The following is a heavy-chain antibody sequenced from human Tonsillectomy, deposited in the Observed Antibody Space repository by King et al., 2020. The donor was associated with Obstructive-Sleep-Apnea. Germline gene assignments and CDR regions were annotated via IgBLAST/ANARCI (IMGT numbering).Heavy chain of an antibody. CDR1: GFTFSDYY. J-gene: IGHJ4*02. D-gene: IGHD3-10*01. CDR3: AREALITMVRGVIILPDY. Sequence: VQLVESGGGLVKPGGSLRLSCAASGFTFSDYYMSWIRQAPGKGLEWVSYISSSGSTIYYTDSVKGRFTISRDNAKNSLYLQMNSLRAEDTAVYYCAREALITMVRGVIILPDYWGQGTLVTVSS. CDR2: ISSSGSTI. V-gene: IGHV3-11*01.